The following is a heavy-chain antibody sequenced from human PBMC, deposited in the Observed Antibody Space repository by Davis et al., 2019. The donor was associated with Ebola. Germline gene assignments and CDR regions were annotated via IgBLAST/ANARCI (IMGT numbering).Heavy chain of an antibody. CDR1: GFTFSSNS. CDR2: ISSNSNYI. Sequence: GGSLRLSCAASGFTFSSNSMNWVRQAPGKGLEWVSFISSNSNYIYYADSVKGRFTVSRDNAKNSLYLQINSLRAEDTAVYYCVRDPALVVTGGGWFFGLWGRGTLVTVSS. V-gene: IGHV3-21*01. J-gene: IGHJ2*01. D-gene: IGHD2-21*02. CDR3: VRDPALVVTGGGWFFGL.